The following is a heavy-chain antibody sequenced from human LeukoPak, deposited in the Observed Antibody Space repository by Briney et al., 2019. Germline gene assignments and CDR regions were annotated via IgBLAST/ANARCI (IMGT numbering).Heavy chain of an antibody. CDR2: INHSGST. V-gene: IGHV4-34*01. D-gene: IGHD2-15*01. J-gene: IGHJ4*02. CDR3: ARGIGGS. Sequence: SETLSLTCALYGGSFSGYYWSWIRQPPGKGLEWIGEINHSGSTNYNPSLKSRVTISVDTSKNQFSLKLSSVTAADTAVYYCARGIGGSWGQGTLVTVSS. CDR1: GGSFSGYY.